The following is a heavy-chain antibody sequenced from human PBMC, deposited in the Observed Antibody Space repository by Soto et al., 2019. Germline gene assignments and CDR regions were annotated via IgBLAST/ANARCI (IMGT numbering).Heavy chain of an antibody. J-gene: IGHJ4*01. CDR1: GGSISTSY. CDR3: ARDKAHTYGAFLGY. V-gene: IGHV4-59*01. CDR2: TPNNGST. D-gene: IGHD3-10*01. Sequence: SVRRSVTCTVSGGSISTSYWSWIRQVSERGLERIRHTPNNGSTNYIYSPSLKGRVTISVDKSKNQFSLTLRAVTAADTAGYFCARDKAHTYGAFLGYWGQPILVTVSS.